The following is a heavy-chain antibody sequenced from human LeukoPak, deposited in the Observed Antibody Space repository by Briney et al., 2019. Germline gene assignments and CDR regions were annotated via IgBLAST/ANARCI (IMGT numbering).Heavy chain of an antibody. CDR2: INHSGST. Sequence: SETLSLTCAVYGGSFSGYYWSWIRQPPGKGLEWIGEINHSGSTNYNPSLKSRVTISVDTSKNQFSLKVSSVTAADTAVYYCASHSGGYAYWGQGTLVTVSS. CDR3: ASHSGGYAY. J-gene: IGHJ4*02. CDR1: GGSFSGYY. V-gene: IGHV4-34*01. D-gene: IGHD5-12*01.